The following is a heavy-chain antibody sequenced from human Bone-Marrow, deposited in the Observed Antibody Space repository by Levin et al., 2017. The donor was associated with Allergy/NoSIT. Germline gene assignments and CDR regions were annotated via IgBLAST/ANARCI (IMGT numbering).Heavy chain of an antibody. CDR3: AKIEWGYSRAGYFDY. CDR2: ISGSGGST. J-gene: IGHJ4*02. Sequence: PGGSLRLSCAASGFTFSSYAMSWVRQAPGKGLEWVSAISGSGGSTYYADSVKGRFTISRDNSKNTLYLQMNSLRAEDTAVYYCAKIEWGYSRAGYFDYWGQGTLVTVSS. V-gene: IGHV3-23*01. D-gene: IGHD2-15*01. CDR1: GFTFSSYA.